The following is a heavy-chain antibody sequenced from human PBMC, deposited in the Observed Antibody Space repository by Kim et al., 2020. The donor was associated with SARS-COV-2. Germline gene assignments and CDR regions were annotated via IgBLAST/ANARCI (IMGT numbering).Heavy chain of an antibody. Sequence: GGSLRLSCAASGFTFSSYGMHWVRQAPGKGLEWVAVIWYDGSNKYYADSVKGRFTISRDNSKNTLYLQMNSLRAEDTAVYYCARESGGEAAAGPYYYYGMDVWGQGTTVTVSS. J-gene: IGHJ6*02. CDR3: ARESGGEAAAGPYYYYGMDV. V-gene: IGHV3-33*01. CDR2: IWYDGSNK. CDR1: GFTFSSYG. D-gene: IGHD6-13*01.